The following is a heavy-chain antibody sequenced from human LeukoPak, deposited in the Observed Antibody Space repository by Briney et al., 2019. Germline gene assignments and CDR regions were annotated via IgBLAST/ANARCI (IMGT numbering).Heavy chain of an antibody. CDR1: GFTVSSNY. CDR2: IYSGGST. CDR3: AKFNEEYGMDV. D-gene: IGHD1-1*01. J-gene: IGHJ6*02. Sequence: GGSLRLSCTASGFTVSSNYMSWVRQAPGKGLEWVSVIYSGGSTYYADSVKGRFTISRDNSKNTLYLQMNSLRAEDTAVYYCAKFNEEYGMDVWGQGTTVTVSS. V-gene: IGHV3-53*05.